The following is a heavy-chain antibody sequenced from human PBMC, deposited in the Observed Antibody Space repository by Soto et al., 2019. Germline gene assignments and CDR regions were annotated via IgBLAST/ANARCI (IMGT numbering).Heavy chain of an antibody. CDR3: AREGGDIGGPTTMDV. J-gene: IGHJ6*03. D-gene: IGHD2-15*01. Sequence: EVQLVESGGGLVKPGGSLRLSCAASGFTFSSYSMNWVRQAPGQGLEWVSSGSSSSSYIYYADSGKGRSTISGANAKNSLYLQMNSLRGEETAVYYWAREGGDIGGPTTMDVWGKGSTVTVYS. CDR1: GFTFSSYS. CDR2: GSSSSSYI. V-gene: IGHV3-21*01.